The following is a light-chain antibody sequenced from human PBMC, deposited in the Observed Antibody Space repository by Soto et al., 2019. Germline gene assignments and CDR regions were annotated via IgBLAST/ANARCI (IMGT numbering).Light chain of an antibody. CDR3: QHYNNWPPYS. CDR2: GAS. CDR1: RDVSTN. Sequence: ETVMTQFPDTLSVSPGESATLSCRASRDVSTNLAWFQQKPGQTPRLVLYGASKRATGIPARFSGSGSVTHFTLTISSLQSEDFGVYYCQHYNNWPPYSFGQGTKVEIK. J-gene: IGKJ2*03. V-gene: IGKV3-15*01.